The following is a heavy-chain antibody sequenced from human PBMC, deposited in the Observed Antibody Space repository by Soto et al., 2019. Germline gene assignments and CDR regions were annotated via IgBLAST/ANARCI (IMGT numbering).Heavy chain of an antibody. CDR3: ASRPDSTAYDSSGSQDY. J-gene: IGHJ4*02. Sequence: ASETLSLTCTVSGGSISSGGYYWSWIRQHPGKGLEWIGYIYYSGSTYYNPSLKSRVTISVDTSKNQFSLNLSSVTAADTAVYYCASRPDSTAYDSSGSQDYWGQGTLVTVSS. CDR2: IYYSGST. CDR1: GGSISSGGYY. D-gene: IGHD3-22*01. V-gene: IGHV4-31*03.